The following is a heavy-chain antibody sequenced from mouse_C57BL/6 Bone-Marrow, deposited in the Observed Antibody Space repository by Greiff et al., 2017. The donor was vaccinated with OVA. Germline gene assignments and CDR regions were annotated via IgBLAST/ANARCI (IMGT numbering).Heavy chain of an antibody. CDR1: GYTFTDYY. CDR3: ARPDYSNYDAMDY. Sequence: VQLQQSGPVLVKPGASVKMSCKASGYTFTDYYMNWVKQSHGKSLEWIGVINPYNGGTSYNQKFKGKATLTVDKSSSTAYMELNSLTSEDSAVYYCARPDYSNYDAMDYWGQGTSVTVSS. J-gene: IGHJ4*01. CDR2: INPYNGGT. D-gene: IGHD2-5*01. V-gene: IGHV1-19*01.